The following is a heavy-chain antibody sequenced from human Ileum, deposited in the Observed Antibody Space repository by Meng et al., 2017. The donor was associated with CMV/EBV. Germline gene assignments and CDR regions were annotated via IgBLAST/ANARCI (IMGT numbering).Heavy chain of an antibody. CDR3: ANPNYYDSNGAY. CDR1: GFPFSSYA. CDR2: IKGSGDKT. D-gene: IGHD3-22*01. Sequence: GGSLRLSCAASGFPFSSYALSWVRQAPGKGLEWVSSIKGSGDKTYYADSVKGRFTISRDNSKTTLYLQMNSLRADDTAVYYCANPNYYDSNGAYWGQGTLVTVSS. V-gene: IGHV3-23*01. J-gene: IGHJ4*02.